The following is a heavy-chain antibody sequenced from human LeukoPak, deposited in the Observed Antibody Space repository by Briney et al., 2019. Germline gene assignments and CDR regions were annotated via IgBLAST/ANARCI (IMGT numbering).Heavy chain of an antibody. CDR3: ARARDYYDSSGYYQQLWYYFDY. CDR2: ISAYNGNT. J-gene: IGHJ4*02. V-gene: IGHV1-18*01. CDR1: GYTFTSYG. D-gene: IGHD3-22*01. Sequence: AASVKVPCKASGYTFTSYGISWVRQAPGQGLEWMGWISAYNGNTNYAQKFQGRVTITADESTGTAYMELSSLRSEDTAVYYCARARDYYDSSGYYQQLWYYFDYWGQGTLVTVSS.